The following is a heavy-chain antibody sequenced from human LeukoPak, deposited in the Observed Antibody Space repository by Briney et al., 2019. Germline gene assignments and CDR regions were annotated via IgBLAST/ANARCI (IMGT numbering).Heavy chain of an antibody. CDR2: ISWNSGSI. J-gene: IGHJ4*02. CDR3: AKDSGGSYPDQHLDY. V-gene: IGHV3-9*01. CDR1: GFTFDDYA. Sequence: GGSLRLSCAASGFTFDDYAMHWVRQAPGKGLEWVSGISWNSGSIGYADSVKGRFTISRDNAKNSLYLQMNSLRAEDTALYYCAKDSGGSYPDQHLDYWGQGTLVTVSS. D-gene: IGHD1-26*01.